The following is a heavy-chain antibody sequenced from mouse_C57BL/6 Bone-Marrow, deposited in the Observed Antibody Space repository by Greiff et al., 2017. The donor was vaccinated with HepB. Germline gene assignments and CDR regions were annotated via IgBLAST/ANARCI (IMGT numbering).Heavy chain of an antibody. V-gene: IGHV1-7*01. CDR3: ARKRGGHVEY. CDR1: GYPFTSYW. D-gene: IGHD3-1*01. J-gene: IGHJ2*01. Sequence: QVQLLLSGAELALPVASVKLSCKASGYPFTSYWMPWVKQRPGQGLEWIGYINPSSGYTKYNQKFKDKATLTADESSSTAYMQLSSLTYEDSAVYYCARKRGGHVEYGGQGTTPTVAS. CDR2: INPSSGYT.